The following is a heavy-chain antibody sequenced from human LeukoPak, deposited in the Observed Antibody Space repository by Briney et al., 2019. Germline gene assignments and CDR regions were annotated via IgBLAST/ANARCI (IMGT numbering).Heavy chain of an antibody. J-gene: IGHJ5*02. CDR1: GFTVSSNY. D-gene: IGHD6-13*01. CDR2: IYSGGST. Sequence: GGSLRLSCAASGFTVSSNYMSWVRQAPGKGLEWVSVIYSGGSTYYADSVKGRFTISRDNSKNTLYLQMNSLRAEDTAVYYCARLRQLVRGWLDPWGQGTLVTVSS. CDR3: ARLRQLVRGWLDP. V-gene: IGHV3-66*04.